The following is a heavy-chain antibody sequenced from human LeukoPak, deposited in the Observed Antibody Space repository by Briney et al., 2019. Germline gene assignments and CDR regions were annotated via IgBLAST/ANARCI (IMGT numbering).Heavy chain of an antibody. V-gene: IGHV1-24*01. CDR2: FDPEDGET. Sequence: ASVKVSCKASGYTFTGYYMHWVRQAPGQGLEWMGGFDPEDGETIYAQKFQGRVTMTEDTSTDTAYMELSSLRSEDTAVYYCATVYGYPQGGFDYWGQGTLVTVSS. J-gene: IGHJ4*02. CDR1: GYTFTGYY. D-gene: IGHD5-24*01. CDR3: ATVYGYPQGGFDY.